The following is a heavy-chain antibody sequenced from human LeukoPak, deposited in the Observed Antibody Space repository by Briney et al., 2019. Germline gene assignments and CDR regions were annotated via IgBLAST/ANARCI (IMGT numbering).Heavy chain of an antibody. CDR1: GFTFSSYA. CDR3: AREAPDDSGSYLDY. V-gene: IGHV3-30-3*01. Sequence: GGSLRLSCAASGFTFSSYAMHWVRQAPGKGPEWVAVISYDGSNKYYADSVKGRFTISRDNSKNTLYLQMNSLRAEDTAVYYCAREAPDDSGSYLDYWGQGTLVTVSS. D-gene: IGHD1-26*01. J-gene: IGHJ4*02. CDR2: ISYDGSNK.